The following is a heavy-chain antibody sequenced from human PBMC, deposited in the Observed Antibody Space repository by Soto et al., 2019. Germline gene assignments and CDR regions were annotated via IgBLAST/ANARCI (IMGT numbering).Heavy chain of an antibody. Sequence: VGSLRLSCSASGFTFSSYSMNWVRQAPGKGLEWVSYISSSSSTIYYADSVKGRFTISRDNAKNSLYLQMNSLRDEDTAVYYCARGRPIQLWLEDFDYWGQGTLVTVSS. V-gene: IGHV3-48*02. D-gene: IGHD5-18*01. CDR3: ARGRPIQLWLEDFDY. J-gene: IGHJ4*02. CDR1: GFTFSSYS. CDR2: ISSSSSTI.